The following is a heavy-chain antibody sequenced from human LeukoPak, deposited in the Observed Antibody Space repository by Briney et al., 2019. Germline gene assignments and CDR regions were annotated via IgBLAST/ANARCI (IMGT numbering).Heavy chain of an antibody. J-gene: IGHJ4*02. CDR2: IYYGENT. D-gene: IGHD3-22*01. Sequence: SETLSLTCTVSVGSISSGPYYWGWIRQPPGKGLEWVGNIYYGENTYYNPSLKSRVTISIDTSKNQFYLKLSSLTAADTAVYYCARRDDSSGYHKIFDYWGPGTLVTVSS. CDR1: VGSISSGPYY. V-gene: IGHV4-39*01. CDR3: ARRDDSSGYHKIFDY.